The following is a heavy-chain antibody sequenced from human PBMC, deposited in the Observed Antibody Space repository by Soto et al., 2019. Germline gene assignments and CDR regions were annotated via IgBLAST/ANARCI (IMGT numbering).Heavy chain of an antibody. D-gene: IGHD6-19*01. CDR1: GFTFSTHA. CDR2: IWSDGSNK. CDR3: ARDPPGSRWAFDY. J-gene: IGHJ4*02. V-gene: IGHV3-33*01. Sequence: QPGGSLRLSCAAAGFTFSTHAMHWVRQAPGKGLEWVAFIWSDGSNKYYADSVKGRATISRDNSKRTVDLQMNSLRAEDTAVYYCARDPPGSRWAFDYWGQGTLVTVSS.